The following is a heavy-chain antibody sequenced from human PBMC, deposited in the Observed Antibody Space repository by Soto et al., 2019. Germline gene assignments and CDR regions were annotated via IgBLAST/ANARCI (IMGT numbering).Heavy chain of an antibody. Sequence: ASVKVSCKASGYTFTSYGISWVRQAPGQGLDWMGWISAYNGNTNYAQKLQGRVTMTTDTSTSTAYMELRSLRSDDTAVYYCARAYGYCGGDCYIDYWGQGTLVTVPQ. V-gene: IGHV1-18*01. CDR3: ARAYGYCGGDCYIDY. CDR1: GYTFTSYG. J-gene: IGHJ4*02. D-gene: IGHD2-21*02. CDR2: ISAYNGNT.